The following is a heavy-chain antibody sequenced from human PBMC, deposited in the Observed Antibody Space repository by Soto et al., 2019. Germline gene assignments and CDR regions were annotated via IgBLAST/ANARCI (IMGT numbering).Heavy chain of an antibody. CDR3: ARDGVDTLYDYVWGSYRYFDY. CDR1: GFTFSSYS. V-gene: IGHV3-48*02. D-gene: IGHD3-16*02. Sequence: GGSLRLSCAASGFTFSSYSMNWVRQAPGKGLEWVSYISSSTIYYADSVKGRFTISRDNAKNSLYLQMNSLRDEDTAVYYCARDGVDTLYDYVWGSYRYFDYWGQGTLVTVSS. CDR2: ISSSTI. J-gene: IGHJ4*02.